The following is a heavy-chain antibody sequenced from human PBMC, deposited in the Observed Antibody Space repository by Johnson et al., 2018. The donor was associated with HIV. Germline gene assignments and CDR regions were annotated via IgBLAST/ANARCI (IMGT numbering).Heavy chain of an antibody. CDR2: ISASGGST. CDR3: AKNGGVGGGSSNGAFDI. V-gene: IGHV3-23*04. Sequence: EVQLVESGGELIRPGASLKLSCTASGFSFSAYAMSWVRQAPGKGLEWVSLISASGGSTHYSESVKGRFTISRDNVKNTLYLQMNSLRAEDTAVYYCAKNGGVGGGSSNGAFDIWGQGTMVTVSS. J-gene: IGHJ3*02. CDR1: GFSFSAYA. D-gene: IGHD2-15*01.